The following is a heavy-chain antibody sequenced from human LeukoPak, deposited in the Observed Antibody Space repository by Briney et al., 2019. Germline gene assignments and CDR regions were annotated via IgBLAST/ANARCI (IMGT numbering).Heavy chain of an antibody. Sequence: SETLSLTCTVSGGSISSYYWSWIRQPPGKGLEWIGYIYYSGSTNYNPSLKSRVTISVDTSKNQFSLKLSSVTAADTAVYYCARSPVTLDAFDIWGQGTMVTVSS. V-gene: IGHV4-59*01. D-gene: IGHD4-23*01. CDR2: IYYSGST. CDR3: ARSPVTLDAFDI. J-gene: IGHJ3*02. CDR1: GGSISSYY.